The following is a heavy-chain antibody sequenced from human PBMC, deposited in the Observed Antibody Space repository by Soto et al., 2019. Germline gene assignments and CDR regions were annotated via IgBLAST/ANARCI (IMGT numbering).Heavy chain of an antibody. CDR1: GFTFSSYW. Sequence: GGSLRLSCAASGFTFSSYWMSWVRQAPGKGLEWVANIKQDRSEKYYVDNVKGRFTISRDNAKNSLYLKMNSLREEDTNEYNYARDAYYYDSSGYYPFWGQGTLVTVSS. CDR2: IKQDRSEK. V-gene: IGHV3-7*03. D-gene: IGHD3-22*01. CDR3: ARDAYYYDSSGYYPF. J-gene: IGHJ4*02.